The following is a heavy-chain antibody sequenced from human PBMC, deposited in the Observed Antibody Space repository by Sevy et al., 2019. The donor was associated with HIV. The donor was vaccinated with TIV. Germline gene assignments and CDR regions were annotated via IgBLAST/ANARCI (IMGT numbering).Heavy chain of an antibody. V-gene: IGHV3-7*01. CDR3: AQDQLGRFDS. CDR1: GFTFSGYW. D-gene: IGHD1-26*01. CDR2: IKLDGSDK. J-gene: IGHJ4*02. Sequence: GGSLRLSCAASGFTFSGYWMNWVRQAPGKGLEWVANIKLDGSDKYYVASVRGRFTISRDNAKNSLYLQMNSLRVEDTAVYYCAQDQLGRFDSWGQGTLVTVSS.